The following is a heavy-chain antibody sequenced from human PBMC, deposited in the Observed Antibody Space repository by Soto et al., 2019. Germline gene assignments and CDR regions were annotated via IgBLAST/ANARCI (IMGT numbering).Heavy chain of an antibody. D-gene: IGHD6-13*01. Sequence: ASVKVSCKAFGYTFTYRYLHWVRQAPGQALEWMGWITPFNGNTNYAQKFQDRVTITRDRSMSTAYMELSSLRSEDTAMYYCAHSSSIGVWFDPWGQGTLVTVSS. CDR1: GYTFTYRY. V-gene: IGHV1-45*02. J-gene: IGHJ5*02. CDR3: AHSSSIGVWFDP. CDR2: ITPFNGNT.